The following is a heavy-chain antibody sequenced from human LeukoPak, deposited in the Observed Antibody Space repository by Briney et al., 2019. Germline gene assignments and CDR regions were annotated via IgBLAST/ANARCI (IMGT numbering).Heavy chain of an antibody. J-gene: IGHJ4*02. CDR2: NNHSKST. Sequence: SETLSLTCAVCGGSFSGYYWSWIRQPPGKGLEWIGENNHSKSTNCNPSLKSRVTISVDTSKNQFSLKPSSVTAADTAVYYCAGDSPNTAMVTWGQETLVTVSS. D-gene: IGHD5-18*01. CDR3: AGDSPNTAMVT. V-gene: IGHV4-34*01. CDR1: GGSFSGYY.